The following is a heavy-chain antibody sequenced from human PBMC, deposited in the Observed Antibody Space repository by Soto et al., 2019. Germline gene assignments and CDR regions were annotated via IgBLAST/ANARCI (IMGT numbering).Heavy chain of an antibody. V-gene: IGHV6-1*01. Sequence: TVSLTCAISGDSVSSNSAAWNWIRQSPSRGLEWLGRTYYRSKWYNDYAVSVKSRITINPDTSKNQFSLQLNSVTPEDTAVYYCARDLWNTHGSLYYYGMGVWGQGTTVTVS. J-gene: IGHJ6*02. CDR3: ARDLWNTHGSLYYYGMGV. CDR2: TYYRSKWYN. CDR1: GDSVSSNSAA. D-gene: IGHD1-1*01.